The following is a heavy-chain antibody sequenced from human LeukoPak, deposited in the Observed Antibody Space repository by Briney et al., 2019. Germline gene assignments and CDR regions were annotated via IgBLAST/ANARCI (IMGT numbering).Heavy chain of an antibody. CDR3: ARDGHYYDSSGDYYYYGMNV. D-gene: IGHD3-22*01. V-gene: IGHV4-61*08. CDR1: GGSISSGGYY. J-gene: IGHJ6*02. CDR2: IYYSGST. Sequence: SETLSLTCAVSGGSISSGGYYWSWIRQPPGKGLEWIGYIYYSGSTNYNPSLKSRVTISVDTSKNQFSLKLSSVTAADTAVYYCARDGHYYDSSGDYYYYGMNVWGQGTTVTVSS.